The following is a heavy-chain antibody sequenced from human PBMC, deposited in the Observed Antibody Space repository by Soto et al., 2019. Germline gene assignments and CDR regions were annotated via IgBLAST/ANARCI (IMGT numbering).Heavy chain of an antibody. CDR1: GGSISSSSYY. D-gene: IGHD3-10*01. J-gene: IGHJ6*02. CDR2: IYYSGST. V-gene: IGHV4-39*01. Sequence: QLQLQESGPGLVKPSETLSLTCTVSGGSISSSSYYWGWIRQPPGKGLEWIGSIYYSGSTYYNPSLKSRVTISVDTSKNQFSLKLSSVTAADTAVYYCARHIGVAYGSGSTLDVYYYYYGMDVWGQGTTVTVSS. CDR3: ARHIGVAYGSGSTLDVYYYYYGMDV.